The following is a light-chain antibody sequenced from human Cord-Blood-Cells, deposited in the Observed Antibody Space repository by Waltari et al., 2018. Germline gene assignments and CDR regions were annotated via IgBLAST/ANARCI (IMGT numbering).Light chain of an antibody. Sequence: DIVLTPSPATLSVSPGERATLSCRASQSVSSNLARYQQKPGQAPRLLIYGASTRATGIPARLSGSGSGTEFTLTISSLQSEDFAVYYCQQYNNWPPFTFGPGTKVDIK. CDR3: QQYNNWPPFT. CDR2: GAS. V-gene: IGKV3-15*01. CDR1: QSVSSN. J-gene: IGKJ3*01.